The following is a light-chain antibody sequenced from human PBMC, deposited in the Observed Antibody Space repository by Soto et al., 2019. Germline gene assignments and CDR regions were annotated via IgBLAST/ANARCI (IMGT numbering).Light chain of an antibody. CDR2: EVS. J-gene: IGLJ1*01. CDR3: SSYTTSSTRV. V-gene: IGLV2-14*01. Sequence: QSVLTQTASVSGSPGQSITISCTGTGSDVGGYNYVSWYQQHPGKAPKLMVYEVSNRPSGVSDRFSGSKSGNTASLTISGLQAEDEADYYCSSYTTSSTRVFGPGTKVTVL. CDR1: GSDVGGYNY.